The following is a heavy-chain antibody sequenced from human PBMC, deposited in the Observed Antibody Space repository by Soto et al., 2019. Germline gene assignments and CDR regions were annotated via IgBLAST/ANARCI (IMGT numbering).Heavy chain of an antibody. CDR3: ERTSGYAFDY. Sequence: EVQLVESGGGLVQPGGSLRLSCAASGFTFSSYAMHWVRQAPGKGLEYVSVINSNGGSTYYANSVKGRFTISRDNSKNTLYLQMGSLRAEDMAVYYCERTSGYAFDYWGQGTLVTVSS. J-gene: IGHJ4*02. V-gene: IGHV3-64*01. D-gene: IGHD5-12*01. CDR2: INSNGGST. CDR1: GFTFSSYA.